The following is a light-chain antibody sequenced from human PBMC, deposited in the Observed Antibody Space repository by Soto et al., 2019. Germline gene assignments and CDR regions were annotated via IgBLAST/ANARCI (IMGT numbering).Light chain of an antibody. CDR1: SRDVGGYNY. CDR2: EVS. J-gene: IGLJ3*02. CDR3: NSYAGSNNWV. V-gene: IGLV2-8*01. Sequence: QSALTQPASVSGSPGQSITISCTGTSRDVGGYNYVSWYQQHPGKAPKLMIYEVSKRTSGVPDRFSGSKSGNTASLTVSGLQAEDEADYYCNSYAGSNNWVFGGGTKLTVL.